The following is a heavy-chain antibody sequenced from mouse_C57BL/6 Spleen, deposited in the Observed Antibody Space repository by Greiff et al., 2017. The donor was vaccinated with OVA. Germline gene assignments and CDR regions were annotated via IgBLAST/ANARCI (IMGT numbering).Heavy chain of an antibody. V-gene: IGHV1-82*01. Sequence: VKLMESGPELVKPGASVKISCKASGYAFSSSWMNWVKQRPGKGLEWIGRIYPGDGDTNYNGKFKGKATLTADKSSSTAYMQLSSLTSEDSAVYFCARKENGYYAMDYWGQGTSVTVSS. CDR1: GYAFSSSW. CDR3: ARKENGYYAMDY. J-gene: IGHJ4*01. CDR2: IYPGDGDT.